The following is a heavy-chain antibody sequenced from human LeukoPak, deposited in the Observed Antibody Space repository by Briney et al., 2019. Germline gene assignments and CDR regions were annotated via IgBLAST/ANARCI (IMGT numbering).Heavy chain of an antibody. CDR3: ARDPVEWELLLDY. J-gene: IGHJ4*02. CDR2: MNIDGSEK. D-gene: IGHD1-26*01. V-gene: IGHV3-7*01. Sequence: GGSLRLSCAASGFTFSSYWMGWVRQAPGKRLEWVANMNIDGSEKYYADSVKGRFTISRDNARNSVYLQMSSLRVEDTAVYYCARDPVEWELLLDYWGQGTLVTVSS. CDR1: GFTFSSYW.